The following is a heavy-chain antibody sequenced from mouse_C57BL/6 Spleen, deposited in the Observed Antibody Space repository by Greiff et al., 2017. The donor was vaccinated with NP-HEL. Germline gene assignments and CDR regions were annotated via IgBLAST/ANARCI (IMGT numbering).Heavy chain of an antibody. CDR2: IYPGDGDT. CDR3: ASPLRYYAMDY. CDR1: GYAFSSSW. J-gene: IGHJ4*01. Sequence: SGPELVKPGASVKISCKASGYAFSSSWMNWVKQRPGKGLEWIGRIYPGDGDTNYNGKFKGKATLTADKSSSTAYMQLSSLTSEDSAVYFCASPLRYYAMDYWGQGTSVTVSS. V-gene: IGHV1-82*01.